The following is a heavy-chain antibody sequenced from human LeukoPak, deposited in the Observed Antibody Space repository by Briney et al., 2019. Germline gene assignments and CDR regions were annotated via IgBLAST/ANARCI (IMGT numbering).Heavy chain of an antibody. CDR2: ISYDGSNK. CDR1: GFTLSSYG. J-gene: IGHJ4*02. V-gene: IGHV3-30*18. D-gene: IGHD5-12*01. CDR3: AKVATTYFDY. Sequence: GGSLRLSCAASGFTLSSYGMHWVRQAPAKGLEWVAVISYDGSNKYYADSVKGRFTISRDNSKNTLYLQMNSLRAEDTAVYYCAKVATTYFDYWGQGTLVTVSS.